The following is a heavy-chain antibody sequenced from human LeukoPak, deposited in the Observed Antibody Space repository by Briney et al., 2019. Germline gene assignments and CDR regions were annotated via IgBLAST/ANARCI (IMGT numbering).Heavy chain of an antibody. CDR1: SASISSTDYY. V-gene: IGHV4-39*07. CDR2: ISYRGYT. J-gene: IGHJ5*02. Sequence: SETLSLTCTVSSASISSTDYYWGWVRQTPGKGLEWIASISYRGYTYYNSSLKSRVTISLDTSKNQFSLTVTSVTAADTAVYYCARDQPGGYSYGPWGQGTLVTVSS. D-gene: IGHD5-18*01. CDR3: ARDQPGGYSYGP.